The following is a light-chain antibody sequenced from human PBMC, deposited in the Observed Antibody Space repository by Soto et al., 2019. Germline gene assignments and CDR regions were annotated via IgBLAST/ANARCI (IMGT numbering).Light chain of an antibody. Sequence: EIMMTQSPATLSVSPGERATLSCRASQSVRSNLAWYQQKPGQAPRLLIYGASTRATGIPARFSGSGSGTELTLTISSLQSEDFAVYYCQHYNNWPPWTFGQGTKVELK. CDR2: GAS. CDR3: QHYNNWPPWT. J-gene: IGKJ1*01. CDR1: QSVRSN. V-gene: IGKV3-15*01.